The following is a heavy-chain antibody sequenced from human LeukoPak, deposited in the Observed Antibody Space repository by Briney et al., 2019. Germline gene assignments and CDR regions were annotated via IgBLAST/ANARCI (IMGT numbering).Heavy chain of an antibody. CDR1: GGSFSGYY. Sequence: SETLSLTCAVYGGSFSGYYWSWIRQPPGKGLEWIGEINHSGSTNYNPSLKSRATISVDTSKNQFSLKLSSVTAADTAVYYCARLGDIVVVPAASFDYWGQGTLVTVSS. V-gene: IGHV4-34*01. CDR3: ARLGDIVVVPAASFDY. J-gene: IGHJ4*02. D-gene: IGHD2-2*01. CDR2: INHSGST.